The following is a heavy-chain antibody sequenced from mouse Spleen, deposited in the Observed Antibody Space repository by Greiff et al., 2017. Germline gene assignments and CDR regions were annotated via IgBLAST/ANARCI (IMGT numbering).Heavy chain of an antibody. CDR3: ARDYYGSSYRDAMDY. D-gene: IGHD1-1*01. Sequence: EVMLVESGGGLVKPGGSLKLSCAASGFTFSDYGMHWVRQAPEKGLEWVAYISSGSSTIYYADTVKGRFTISRDNAKNTLFLQMTSLRSEDTAMYYCARDYYGSSYRDAMDYWGQGTSVTVSS. J-gene: IGHJ4*01. CDR2: ISSGSSTI. V-gene: IGHV5-17*01. CDR1: GFTFSDYG.